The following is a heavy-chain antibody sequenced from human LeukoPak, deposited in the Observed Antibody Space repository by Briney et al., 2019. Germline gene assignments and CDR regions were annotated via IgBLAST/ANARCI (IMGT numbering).Heavy chain of an antibody. Sequence: GRSLRLSCAASGFTFRSYGMHWVRQAPGKGLEWVAVISYGGSTKYYADSVKGRFTISRDNSKNTLYLQMNSLRPEDTAVYYCAKPRIPVAGTDLDFWGQGTLVTVSS. CDR1: GFTFRSYG. D-gene: IGHD6-19*01. J-gene: IGHJ4*02. CDR3: AKPRIPVAGTDLDF. CDR2: ISYGGSTK. V-gene: IGHV3-30*18.